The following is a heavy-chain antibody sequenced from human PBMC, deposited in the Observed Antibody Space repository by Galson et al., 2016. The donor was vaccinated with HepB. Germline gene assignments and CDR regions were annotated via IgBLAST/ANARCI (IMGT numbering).Heavy chain of an antibody. V-gene: IGHV5-51*01. Sequence: QSGAEVKKPGESLKISCQVSGYNKFVTDWIGWVRQMPGKGLELMGIIYPAAFDVKYGPSFQGQVTISADRSINTAYLQWTSLKASDTAMYYCARSPVWFGQLGGYFDLWGQGTLVTVSS. D-gene: IGHD3-10*01. J-gene: IGHJ4*02. CDR1: GYNKFVTDW. CDR2: IYPAAFDV. CDR3: ARSPVWFGQLGGYFDL.